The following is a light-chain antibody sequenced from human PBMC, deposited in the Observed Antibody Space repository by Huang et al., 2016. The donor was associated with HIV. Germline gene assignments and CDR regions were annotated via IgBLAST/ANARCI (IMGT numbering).Light chain of an antibody. CDR3: MQSLQSLT. CDR1: QSLVPDNGYSY. V-gene: IGKV2-28*01. J-gene: IGKJ4*01. CDR2: MAS. Sequence: DIVMTQSPLSLPVTPGEPASISCRSSQSLVPDNGYSYLDWYLQKPGQSPNVLSYMASVRAPGIPDRFSGSGSGTNFTLEINRVDAEDVGTYYCMQSLQSLTFGGGTRLEIK.